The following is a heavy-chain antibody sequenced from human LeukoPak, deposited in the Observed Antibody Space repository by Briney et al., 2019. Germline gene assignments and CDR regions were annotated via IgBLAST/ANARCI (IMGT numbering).Heavy chain of an antibody. Sequence: SETLSLTCAVYGGSFSGYYWSWIRQPPGKGLEWIGEINHSGSTNYNPSLKSRVTISVDTSKNQFSLKLSSVTAADTAVYYCARVMEQWLGEGVDAFDIWGQGTMVTVSS. CDR3: ARVMEQWLGEGVDAFDI. CDR1: GGSFSGYY. J-gene: IGHJ3*02. CDR2: INHSGST. V-gene: IGHV4-34*01. D-gene: IGHD6-19*01.